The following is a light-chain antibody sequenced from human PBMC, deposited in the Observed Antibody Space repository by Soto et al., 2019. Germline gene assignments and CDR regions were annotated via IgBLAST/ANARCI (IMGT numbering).Light chain of an antibody. V-gene: IGKV3-20*01. J-gene: IGKJ1*01. Sequence: EIALTQSPGTLSLSPGQRATLSCRASQSVSSSYLAWYQQKPGQAPRLLIYGASSRATGIPDRFSGSGSGTDFTLTISRLESEDFAVYYCQQYGSSPQTFGQGTKVEIK. CDR2: GAS. CDR1: QSVSSSY. CDR3: QQYGSSPQT.